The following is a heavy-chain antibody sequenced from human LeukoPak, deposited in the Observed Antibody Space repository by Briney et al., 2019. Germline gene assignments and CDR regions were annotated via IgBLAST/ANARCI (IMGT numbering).Heavy chain of an antibody. D-gene: IGHD3-10*01. CDR1: GGSISTNY. Sequence: SETLSLTCTVSGGSISTNYWSWIRQPPGKGLEWIGYVYYSGSTNYKPSLKSRVTVSVDTSKNQFSLKLTSVTAADTAVYYCARDGSGRYYFDYWGQGTLVTVSS. CDR3: ARDGSGRYYFDY. CDR2: VYYSGST. V-gene: IGHV4-59*01. J-gene: IGHJ4*02.